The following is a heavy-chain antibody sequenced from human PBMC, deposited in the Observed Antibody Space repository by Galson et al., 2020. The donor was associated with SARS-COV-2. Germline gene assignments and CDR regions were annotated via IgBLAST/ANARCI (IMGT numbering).Heavy chain of an antibody. J-gene: IGHJ4*02. V-gene: IGHV3-74*01. CDR3: ARDLGIAVGY. Sequence: GESLRLSCAASGFTFSTYWMHWVRQAPGKGLVWVSRIDQDGSSTNYADSVKGRFTISRDNAKNTLYLQMNSLRAEDTGVYYCARDLGIAVGYWGQGTLVTVSS. D-gene: IGHD6-13*01. CDR1: GFTFSTYW. CDR2: IDQDGSST.